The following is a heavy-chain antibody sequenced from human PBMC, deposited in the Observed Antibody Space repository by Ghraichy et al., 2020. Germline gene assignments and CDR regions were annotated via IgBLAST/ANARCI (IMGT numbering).Heavy chain of an antibody. CDR3: ARAAYSHGLDV. CDR1: GYTFSDHY. D-gene: IGHD2-21*01. V-gene: IGHV3-72*01. J-gene: IGHJ6*02. Sequence: GESLNISCAAAGYTFSDHYMDWVRQAPGTGLEWVARIKNKFNGNTTEYAASVQGRFTISRDDPQNSLYLQMNSLKTEDTAVYYCARAAYSHGLDVWGQGTPVTVSS. CDR2: IKNKFNGNTT.